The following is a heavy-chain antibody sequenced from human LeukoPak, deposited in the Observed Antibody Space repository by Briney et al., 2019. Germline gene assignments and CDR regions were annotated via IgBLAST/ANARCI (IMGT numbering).Heavy chain of an antibody. CDR1: GGSISSGDYY. V-gene: IGHV4-30-4*01. CDR3: ARVAGIAAADY. CDR2: IYYSGST. D-gene: IGHD6-13*01. Sequence: SQTLSLTCTISGGSISSGDYYWSWIRQPPGKGLEWIGYIYYSGSTYYNPSLKSRVTISVDTSKNQFSLKLSSVTAADTAVYYCARVAGIAAADYWGQGTLVTVSS. J-gene: IGHJ4*02.